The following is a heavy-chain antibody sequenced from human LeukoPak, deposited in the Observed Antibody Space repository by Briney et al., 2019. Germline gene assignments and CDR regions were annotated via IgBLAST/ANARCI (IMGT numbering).Heavy chain of an antibody. Sequence: PGGSLRLSCAASGFTFSSYWMRWVRQAPGKGLVWVSCISSDESRTNYADSVKGRFTISRDNAKNTVFLLMNSLRAEDTAVYYCARVRAVAGTDVLYYFDYWGQGTLVTVSS. CDR2: ISSDESRT. D-gene: IGHD6-19*01. V-gene: IGHV3-74*01. CDR1: GFTFSSYW. CDR3: ARVRAVAGTDVLYYFDY. J-gene: IGHJ4*02.